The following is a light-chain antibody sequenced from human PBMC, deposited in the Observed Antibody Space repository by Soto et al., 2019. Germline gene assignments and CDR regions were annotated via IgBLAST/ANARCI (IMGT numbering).Light chain of an antibody. J-gene: IGLJ2*01. CDR3: AAWDDSLNGPV. Sequence: QSVLTQPPSASGTPGQRVTISCSGGSSNIGTNTVNWYQQLPGTAPKLLIYISDQRPSGVPDRFSGSKSGASASLAISGLQSEDEADYYCAAWDDSLNGPVFGGGTKVTVL. CDR2: ISD. V-gene: IGLV1-44*01. CDR1: SSNIGTNT.